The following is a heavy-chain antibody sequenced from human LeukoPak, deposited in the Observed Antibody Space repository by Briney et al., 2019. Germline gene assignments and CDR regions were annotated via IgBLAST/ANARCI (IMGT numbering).Heavy chain of an antibody. CDR3: ARATQEYYDFWSGCYLRFDY. D-gene: IGHD3-3*01. Sequence: PGGSLRLSCAASGFTFSSYSMKWVRQAPGKGLEWVSYISSSSSTIYYADSVKGRFTISRDNAKNSLYLQMNSLRAEDTAVYYCARATQEYYDFWSGCYLRFDYWGQGTLVTVSS. CDR2: ISSSSSTI. CDR1: GFTFSSYS. J-gene: IGHJ4*02. V-gene: IGHV3-48*01.